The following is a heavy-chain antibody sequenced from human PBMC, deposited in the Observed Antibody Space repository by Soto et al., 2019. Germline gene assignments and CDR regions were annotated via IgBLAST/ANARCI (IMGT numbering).Heavy chain of an antibody. J-gene: IGHJ5*02. V-gene: IGHV3-23*01. Sequence: QLLQSGGGLVQPGGSLTLSCAASGFTFGTPDMSWVRQAPGEGLEWVSTIDGSGGITYYADPVKGWFTISRDNSRNTVYLQMNSLRGDDTALYYCVKNSGWFNTWGQGALVTVSS. D-gene: IGHD3-10*01. CDR2: IDGSGGIT. CDR3: VKNSGWFNT. CDR1: GFTFGTPD.